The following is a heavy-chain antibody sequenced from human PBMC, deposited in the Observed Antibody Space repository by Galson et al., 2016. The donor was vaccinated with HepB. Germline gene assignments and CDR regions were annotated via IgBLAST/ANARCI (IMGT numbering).Heavy chain of an antibody. CDR2: ISYGYSI. CDR1: GFSFSDYA. Sequence: SLRLSCAASGFSFSDYAIHWVRQAPGKGPEWLSIISYGYSIYYADSVKGRFTISRDNSKNTVYLQMNKLRREDTALYYCARDWGSSGWYNWFDPWGQGTLVTVSS. J-gene: IGHJ5*02. D-gene: IGHD6-19*01. V-gene: IGHV3-30*04. CDR3: ARDWGSSGWYNWFDP.